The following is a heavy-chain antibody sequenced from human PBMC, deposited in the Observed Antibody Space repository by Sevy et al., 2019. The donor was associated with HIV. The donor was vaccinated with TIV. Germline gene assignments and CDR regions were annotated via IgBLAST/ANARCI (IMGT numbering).Heavy chain of an antibody. CDR3: ARGGGYCSGDCYSIDY. CDR2: IWYDGTIK. D-gene: IGHD2-21*02. Sequence: GGSLRLSCAASGFTFSSYVMHWVRQAPGKGLEWVALIWYDGTIKYYADSVKGRFTISRDNSKDTLFLQMNSLTPEDTAVYYCARGGGYCSGDCYSIDYWGHGALVTVSS. CDR1: GFTFSSYV. J-gene: IGHJ4*01. V-gene: IGHV3-33*08.